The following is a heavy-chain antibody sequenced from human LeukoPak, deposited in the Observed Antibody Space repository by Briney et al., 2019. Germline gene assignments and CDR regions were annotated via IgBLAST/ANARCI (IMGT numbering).Heavy chain of an antibody. CDR3: ARDTSGGPYNYFDP. CDR1: GYTFTHYY. J-gene: IGHJ5*02. CDR2: INPNSGCT. D-gene: IGHD6-25*01. V-gene: IGHV1-2*02. Sequence: ASVKVSCKASGYTFTHYYIYWVRQAPGQGLEWMGWINPNSGCTNYAQKFLGRVTMTRDTSISTAYMELSSLRPDDTAVYYCARDTSGGPYNYFDPWGQGTLVTVSS.